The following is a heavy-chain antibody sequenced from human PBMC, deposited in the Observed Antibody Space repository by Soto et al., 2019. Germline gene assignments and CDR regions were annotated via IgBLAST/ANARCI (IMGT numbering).Heavy chain of an antibody. Sequence: GGSLRLSCAASGFTVRTNYISWVRQAPGKGLEWVSVIYIGGSTYYADSVKGRFTISRDNSKNTLYLQMNSLRAEDTAIYYCAREAVGGTTEYYYYYGMDVWGQGTTVTVSS. CDR2: IYIGGST. V-gene: IGHV3-53*01. CDR3: AREAVGGTTEYYYYYGMDV. CDR1: GFTVRTNY. D-gene: IGHD1-26*01. J-gene: IGHJ6*02.